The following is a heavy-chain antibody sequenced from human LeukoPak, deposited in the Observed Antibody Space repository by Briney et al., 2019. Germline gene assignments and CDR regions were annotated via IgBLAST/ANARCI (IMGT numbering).Heavy chain of an antibody. J-gene: IGHJ6*03. CDR2: IHYSGAT. CDR1: GDSISSHY. D-gene: IGHD3-10*01. CDR3: ARERSHFYYMDV. Sequence: SSETLSLTCTVSGDSISSHYWSWIRQSPGQGLQWLGFIHYSGATDYYSSLKSRVSISVDTSTYQFSLNLRSVTAAGTAVYFCARERSHFYYMDVWGKGTTVTVSS. V-gene: IGHV4-59*11.